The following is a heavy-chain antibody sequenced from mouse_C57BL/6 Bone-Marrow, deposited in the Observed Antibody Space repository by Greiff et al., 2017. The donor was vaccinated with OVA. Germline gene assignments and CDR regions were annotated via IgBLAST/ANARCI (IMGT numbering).Heavy chain of an antibody. CDR2: IDPSDSYT. CDR3: ARGDPGFAY. J-gene: IGHJ3*01. Sequence: QVQLQQPGAELVKPGASVKLSCKASGYTFTSYWMHWVKQRPGQGLEWIGEIDPSDSYTNYNQKFKGKSTLTVDKSSSTAYMQLSSLTSEDSAVYYCARGDPGFAYWGQGTLVTVSA. V-gene: IGHV1-69*01. CDR1: GYTFTSYW.